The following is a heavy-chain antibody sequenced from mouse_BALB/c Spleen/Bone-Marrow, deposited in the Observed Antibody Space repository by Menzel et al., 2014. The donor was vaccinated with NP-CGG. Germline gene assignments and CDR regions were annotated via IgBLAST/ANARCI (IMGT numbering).Heavy chain of an antibody. Sequence: QVQLPQSGAELARPGASVKMSCKASGYTFTSYTIQWVKQRPGQGLEWIEYINPSSGYTDYNQKFKDKTTLTADKSSNTAYMQLTSLTSEDSAVYSCAREARTGAWFTYWGQGTLVTVSA. CDR1: GYTFTSYT. CDR2: INPSSGYT. D-gene: IGHD4-1*01. CDR3: AREARTGAWFTY. V-gene: IGHV1-4*02. J-gene: IGHJ3*01.